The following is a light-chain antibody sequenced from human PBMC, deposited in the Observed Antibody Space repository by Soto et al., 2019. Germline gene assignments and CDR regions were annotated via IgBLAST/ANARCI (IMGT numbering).Light chain of an antibody. Sequence: DIQLTQSPASLSLSLGDRATLTCRASQSISSWLAWYQQKPGQAPKLLIYDASSLDSGVPARFSGSGSGTEFTLTISRLEPDDFAAYYCQQYDSSPITFGQGTQLDIK. V-gene: IGKV1-5*01. CDR1: QSISSW. CDR2: DAS. CDR3: QQYDSSPIT. J-gene: IGKJ5*01.